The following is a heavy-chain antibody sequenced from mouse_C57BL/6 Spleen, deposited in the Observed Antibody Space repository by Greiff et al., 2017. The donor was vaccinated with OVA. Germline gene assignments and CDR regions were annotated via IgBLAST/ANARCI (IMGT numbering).Heavy chain of an antibody. CDR3: ARGVFPGNYGDY. D-gene: IGHD2-1*01. J-gene: IGHJ2*01. CDR2: IDPSDSYT. V-gene: IGHV1-50*01. CDR1: GYTFTSYW. Sequence: VQLQQPGAELVKPGASVKLSCKASGYTFTSYWMQWVKQRPGQGLEWIGEIDPSDSYTNYNQKFKGKATLTVETSSSTAYMQLSSLTSEDSAVYYCARGVFPGNYGDYWGQGTTLTVSS.